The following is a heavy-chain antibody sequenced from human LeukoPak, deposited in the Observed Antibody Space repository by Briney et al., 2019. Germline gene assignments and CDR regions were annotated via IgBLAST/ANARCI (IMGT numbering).Heavy chain of an antibody. CDR3: AKDSQQWLASHYFDN. CDR2: ISYDGSDK. Sequence: QAGGSLRLSCAASGFTFSSYDIHWVRQAPGKGPEWVAIISYDGSDKYYADSVKGRFTISRDNSKNTLYLQMNSLRAEDTAVYYCAKDSQQWLASHYFDNWGQGTLVTVSS. J-gene: IGHJ4*02. CDR1: GFTFSSYD. D-gene: IGHD6-19*01. V-gene: IGHV3-30*18.